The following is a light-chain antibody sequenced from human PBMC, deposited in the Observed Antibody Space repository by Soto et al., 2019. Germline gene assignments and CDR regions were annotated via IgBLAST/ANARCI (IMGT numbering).Light chain of an antibody. CDR3: SSYTSSSAWM. J-gene: IGLJ3*02. CDR1: SNDVGGYNY. Sequence: QSALTQPASVSGSPGQSITISCTGTSNDVGGYNYVSWYQQHPGKAPKLMISEVTNRPSGVSDRFSGSKSGNTASLTISGLQAEDEADYYCSSYTSSSAWMFGGGTKLTVL. CDR2: EVT. V-gene: IGLV2-14*01.